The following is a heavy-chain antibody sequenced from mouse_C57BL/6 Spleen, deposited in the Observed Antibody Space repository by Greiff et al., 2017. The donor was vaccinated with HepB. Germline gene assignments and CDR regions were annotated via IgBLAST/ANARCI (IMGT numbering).Heavy chain of an antibody. Sequence: QVQLKQSGPELVKPGASVKISCKASGYAFSSSWMNWVKQRPGKGLEWIGRIYPGDGDTNYNGKFKGKATLTADKSSSTAYMQLSSLTSEDSAVYFCARTNSCYAMDYWGQGTSVTVSS. D-gene: IGHD2-12*01. CDR1: GYAFSSSW. CDR3: ARTNSCYAMDY. J-gene: IGHJ4*01. V-gene: IGHV1-82*01. CDR2: IYPGDGDT.